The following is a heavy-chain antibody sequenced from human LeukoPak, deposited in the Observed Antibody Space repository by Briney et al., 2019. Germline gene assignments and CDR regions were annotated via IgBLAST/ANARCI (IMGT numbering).Heavy chain of an antibody. D-gene: IGHD5-12*01. V-gene: IGHV3-11*06. Sequence: GGSLRLSCAASGFTFSDYYMSWIRQAPVKGLEWVSYISSSSSYTNYADSVKGRFTISRDNAKNSLYLQMNSLRAEDTAVYYCARSLIVANPLDVWGKGTTVTVSS. CDR2: ISSSSSYT. CDR1: GFTFSDYY. CDR3: ARSLIVANPLDV. J-gene: IGHJ6*04.